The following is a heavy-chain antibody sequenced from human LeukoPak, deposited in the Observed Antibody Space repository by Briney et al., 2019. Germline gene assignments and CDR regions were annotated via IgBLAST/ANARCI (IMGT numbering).Heavy chain of an antibody. V-gene: IGHV3-74*01. J-gene: IGHJ4*02. CDR2: IDNDGGT. CDR3: ARDLNYNFDC. Sequence: GGSLKPSCAASGFAFSHHYMQWVRQVPGKGLVWVSRIDNDGGTGYADSVKGRFTISRDNAKNTLYLQMNSLRAEDTAVYFCARDLNYNFDCWGQGTLVTVSS. D-gene: IGHD5-24*01. CDR1: GFAFSHHY.